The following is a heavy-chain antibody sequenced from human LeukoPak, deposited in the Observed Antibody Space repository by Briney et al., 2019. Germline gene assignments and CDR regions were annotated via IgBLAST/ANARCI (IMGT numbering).Heavy chain of an antibody. CDR3: AREKGPEGYCSDGSCYSRNAFDI. V-gene: IGHV4-39*07. Sequence: SETLSLTCTVSGGSISSSSYYWGWIRQPPGKGLEWIGSIYYSGGTYYNPSLKSRATISVDTSKNQFSLKVSSVTAADTAVYYCAREKGPEGYCSDGSCYSRNAFDIWGQGTMVTVSS. CDR1: GGSISSSSYY. J-gene: IGHJ3*02. CDR2: IYYSGGT. D-gene: IGHD2-15*01.